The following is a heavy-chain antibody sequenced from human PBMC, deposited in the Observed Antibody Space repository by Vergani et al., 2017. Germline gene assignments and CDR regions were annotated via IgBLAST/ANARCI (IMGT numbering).Heavy chain of an antibody. V-gene: IGHV4-34*01. CDR1: GGSISSYY. CDR3: ARAASSDY. CDR2: INHSGST. Sequence: QVQLQESGPGLVKPSETLSLTCTVSGGSISSYYWSWIRQPPGKGLEWIGEINHSGSTNYNPSLKSRVTISVDTSKNQFSLKLSSVTAADTAVYYCARAASSDYWGQGTLVTVSS. D-gene: IGHD2-2*01. J-gene: IGHJ4*02.